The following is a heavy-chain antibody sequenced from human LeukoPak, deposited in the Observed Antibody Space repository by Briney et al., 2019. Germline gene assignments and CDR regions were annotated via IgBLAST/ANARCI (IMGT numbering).Heavy chain of an antibody. CDR2: VYYIGST. CDR3: ARAWLRLNPYFDY. CDR1: GGSFSGYY. J-gene: IGHJ4*02. D-gene: IGHD5-12*01. V-gene: IGHV4-34*01. Sequence: SETLSLTCAVYGGSFSGYYWGWIRQPPGKGPEWIGSVYYIGSTFYNPSLKSRLTISTDTSKNQFSLKLRSVTAADTAVYYCARAWLRLNPYFDYWGQGTLVTVSS.